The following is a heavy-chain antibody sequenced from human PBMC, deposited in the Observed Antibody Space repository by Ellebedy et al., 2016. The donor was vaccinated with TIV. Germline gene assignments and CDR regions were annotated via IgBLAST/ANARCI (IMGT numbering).Heavy chain of an antibody. CDR2: IYHSGST. Sequence: SETLSLXXTVSGGSISSYYWGWIRQPPGKGLEWIGSIYHSGSTYYNPSLKSRVTISVDTSKNQFSLKLSSVTAADTAVYYCARSGGDGTDYWGQGTLVTVSS. V-gene: IGHV4-38-2*02. CDR3: ARSGGDGTDY. CDR1: GGSISSYY. D-gene: IGHD3-16*01. J-gene: IGHJ4*02.